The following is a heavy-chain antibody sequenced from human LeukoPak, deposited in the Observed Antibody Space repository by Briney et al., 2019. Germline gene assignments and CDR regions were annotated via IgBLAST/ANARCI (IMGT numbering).Heavy chain of an antibody. CDR2: IHSGGST. CDR3: ARVSYGSGSYLDY. V-gene: IGHV3-53*01. J-gene: IGHJ4*02. CDR1: GFTVSSNY. D-gene: IGHD3-10*01. Sequence: GGSLRLSCAASGFTVSSNYMSWVRQAPGKGLEWVSVIHSGGSTYYADSVKGRFTISRDNSKNTLYLQMNSLRAEDTAVYYCARVSYGSGSYLDYWGQGTLVTVSS.